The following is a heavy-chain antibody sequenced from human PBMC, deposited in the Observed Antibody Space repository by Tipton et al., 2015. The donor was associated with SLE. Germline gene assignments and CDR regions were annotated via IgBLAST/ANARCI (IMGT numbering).Heavy chain of an antibody. Sequence: TLSLTCTVSGGSISSYYWSWIRQPPGKGLEWIGSIFYSGSFSGGSTYYNPSLKSRVTISVDTSKSQFSLKLSSVTAADTAIYYCARDSPYDSSGYYSDYWGQGTQVTVSS. V-gene: IGHV4-59*12. D-gene: IGHD3-22*01. CDR2: IFYSGSFSGGST. CDR1: GGSISSYY. CDR3: ARDSPYDSSGYYSDY. J-gene: IGHJ4*02.